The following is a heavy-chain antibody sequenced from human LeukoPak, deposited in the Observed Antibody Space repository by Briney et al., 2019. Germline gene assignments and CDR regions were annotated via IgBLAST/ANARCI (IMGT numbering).Heavy chain of an antibody. J-gene: IGHJ4*02. Sequence: SETLSLTCAVYGGSFSGYYWSWIRQTPGKGLEWIGEINHSGGTNYNPSLKSRVTISVDTSKNHFSLKLRSVTAADTAVYYCARGGWTGEWEFWSQGTLVSVSS. CDR3: ARGGWTGEWEF. CDR1: GGSFSGYY. CDR2: INHSGGT. D-gene: IGHD3/OR15-3a*01. V-gene: IGHV4-34*01.